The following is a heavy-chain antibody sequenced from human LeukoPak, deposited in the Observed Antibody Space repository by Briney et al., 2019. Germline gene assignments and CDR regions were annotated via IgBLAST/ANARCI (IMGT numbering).Heavy chain of an antibody. CDR3: ARSGFSTGFYLDF. V-gene: IGHV1-2*02. D-gene: IGHD6-19*01. J-gene: IGHJ4*02. CDR1: GYTFTGQF. Sequence: GASVKVSCKASGYTFTGQFIHWLRQAPGEGLEWMGWIDPPSGVPHYAQKFQDTVTLTRDTSTGTAYMELRRLQSDDTAVYYCARSGFSTGFYLDFWGQGTLISVSS. CDR2: IDPPSGVP.